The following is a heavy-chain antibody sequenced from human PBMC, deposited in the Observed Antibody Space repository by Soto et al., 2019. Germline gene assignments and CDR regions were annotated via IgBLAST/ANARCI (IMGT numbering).Heavy chain of an antibody. J-gene: IGHJ5*02. CDR3: ARDHDYSNDRYPFRRYNWFDP. D-gene: IGHD4-4*01. CDR2: IYHSGST. V-gene: IGHV4-38-2*02. Sequence: SETLSLTCTVSGGSISSGYYWGWIRQPPGKGLEWIGSIYHSGSTYYNPSLKSRVTISVDTSKNQFSLKLSSVTAADTAVYYCARDHDYSNDRYPFRRYNWFDPWGQGTLVTVSS. CDR1: GGSISSGYY.